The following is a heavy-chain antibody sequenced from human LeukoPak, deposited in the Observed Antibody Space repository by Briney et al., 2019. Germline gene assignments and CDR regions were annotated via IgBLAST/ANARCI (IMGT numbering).Heavy chain of an antibody. V-gene: IGHV3-11*01. CDR3: ARGLASWIQLWSASDY. J-gene: IGHJ4*02. Sequence: GGSLRLSCAASGFTFSVYYMSWIRQAPGKGLEWVSYISSSGSTIYYADSVKGRFTISRDNAKNSLYLQMNSLRAEDTAVHYCARGLASWIQLWSASDYWGQGTLVTVSS. D-gene: IGHD5-18*01. CDR2: ISSSGSTI. CDR1: GFTFSVYY.